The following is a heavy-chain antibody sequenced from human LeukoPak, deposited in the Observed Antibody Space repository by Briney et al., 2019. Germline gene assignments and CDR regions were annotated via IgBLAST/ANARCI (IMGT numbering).Heavy chain of an antibody. D-gene: IGHD6-19*01. V-gene: IGHV1-18*01. J-gene: IGHJ4*02. CDR3: ARNSHGYGSGWQQFNFDY. CDR2: INTYNGNT. Sequence: ASVKVSCKASGYTFTNYGITWVRQAPGQGLEWMGWINTYNGNTNYAQRLQGRVTITTDTSTSTAYMELRGLRSDDTAIYYCARNSHGYGSGWQQFNFDYWGQGTLVTVSS. CDR1: GYTFTNYG.